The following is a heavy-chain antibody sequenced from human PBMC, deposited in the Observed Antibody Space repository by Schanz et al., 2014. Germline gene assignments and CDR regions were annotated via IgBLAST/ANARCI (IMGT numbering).Heavy chain of an antibody. CDR3: ARGGVVVVTAALNWFDP. J-gene: IGHJ5*02. CDR1: GYTFTDYY. V-gene: IGHV7-4-1*02. D-gene: IGHD2-15*01. CDR2: INTNNGDP. Sequence: QVQLVQSGAEVKKPGASVKVSCKASGYTFTDYYINWVRQAPGQGLEWMGRINTNNGDPTYAQGFTGRFVFSLDTSVSTAYLQISSLKAEDTAVYYCARGGVVVVTAALNWFDPWGQGTLVTVSS.